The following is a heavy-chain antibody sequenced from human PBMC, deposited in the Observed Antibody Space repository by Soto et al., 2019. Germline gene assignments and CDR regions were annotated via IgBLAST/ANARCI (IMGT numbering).Heavy chain of an antibody. V-gene: IGHV3-30-3*01. CDR1: GFTFSSYA. CDR2: ISYDGSNK. J-gene: IGHJ4*02. Sequence: QVQLVESGGGVVQPGRSLRLSCAASGFTFSSYAMHWVRQAPGKGLEWVAVISYDGSNKYYADSGKGRFTISRDNSKNTLYLQMNSLRAEDTAVYYCARLIVGATGGGWDFDYWGQGTLVTVSS. D-gene: IGHD1-26*01. CDR3: ARLIVGATGGGWDFDY.